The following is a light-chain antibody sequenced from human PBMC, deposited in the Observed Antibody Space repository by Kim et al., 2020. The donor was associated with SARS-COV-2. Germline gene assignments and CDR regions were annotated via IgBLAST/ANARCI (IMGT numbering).Light chain of an antibody. Sequence: PASISCRSSQSVLHSNGYNYLDWYLQKPGQSPQLLIYLGSNRASGVPDRCSGSGSGTDFTLKIGRVEAEDVGVYYCMQALQTPLTFGGGTKVDIK. CDR3: MQALQTPLT. V-gene: IGKV2-28*01. CDR2: LGS. J-gene: IGKJ4*01. CDR1: QSVLHSNGYNY.